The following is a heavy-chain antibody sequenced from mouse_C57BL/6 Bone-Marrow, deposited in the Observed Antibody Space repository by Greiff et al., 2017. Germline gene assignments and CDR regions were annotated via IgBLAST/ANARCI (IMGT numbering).Heavy chain of an antibody. CDR3: ARTLKPHYDARDY. J-gene: IGHJ4*01. CDR1: GYTFTSSW. V-gene: IGHV1-72*01. CDR2: FDPNSGAT. Sequence: VPLQQPGAELVKPGASVKLSCTASGYTFTSSWMHWVKQTPGRGLVWIGRFDPNSGATKYNEKFTSKATRTVDKPSRAAYMQLSRLTYEDSAVYEWARTLKPHYDARDYGGQGTSVTVCS.